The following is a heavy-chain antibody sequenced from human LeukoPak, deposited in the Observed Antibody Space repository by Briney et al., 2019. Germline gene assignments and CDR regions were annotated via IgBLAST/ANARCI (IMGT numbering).Heavy chain of an antibody. Sequence: SETLSLTCTVSGGSISNYYWSWIRQPAGKGLEWIGYIYYSGSTNYNPSLRSRVTISVDTSKNQFSLNLTCVTAADTAVYYCARFTPQGYGWGGYNRFDPWGQGTLVTVSS. J-gene: IGHJ5*02. CDR2: IYYSGST. D-gene: IGHD3-16*01. CDR1: GGSISNYY. CDR3: ARFTPQGYGWGGYNRFDP. V-gene: IGHV4-59*01.